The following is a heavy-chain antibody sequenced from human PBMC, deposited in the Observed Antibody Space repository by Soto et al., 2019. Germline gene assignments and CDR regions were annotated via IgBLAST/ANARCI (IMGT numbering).Heavy chain of an antibody. D-gene: IGHD3-22*01. J-gene: IGHJ4*02. V-gene: IGHV3-23*01. CDR2: ISVSGNNA. CDR3: ARDQLRPGILYSLGVLLPEYGL. CDR1: GFAFSTFA. Sequence: GGSLRLSCAASGFAFSTFAVTWVRQAPGKGLEWVAAISVSGNNAYYADSVKGRFTISRDNSQNSVFLQMSSLRADDTAVYYCARDQLRPGILYSLGVLLPEYGLWGQGTLVTVSS.